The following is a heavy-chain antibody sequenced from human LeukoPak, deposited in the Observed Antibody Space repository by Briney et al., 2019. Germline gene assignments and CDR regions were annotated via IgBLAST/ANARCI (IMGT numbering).Heavy chain of an antibody. CDR2: IWYDGSNK. D-gene: IGHD4-11*01. V-gene: IGHV3-33*06. CDR1: GFTFSSYG. Sequence: SGGSLRLSCAASGFTFSSYGMHWVRQAPGRGLDWVAIIWYDGSNKFYADSVKGRFTISRDNSKNTLFLQMNSLRVEDTAVYYCAKKGRGLQSNDAFDIWGQGTMVTVSS. CDR3: AKKGRGLQSNDAFDI. J-gene: IGHJ3*02.